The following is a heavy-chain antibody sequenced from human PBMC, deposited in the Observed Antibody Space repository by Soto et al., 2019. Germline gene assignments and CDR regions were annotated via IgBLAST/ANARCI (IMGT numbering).Heavy chain of an antibody. CDR2: IYGTGNT. J-gene: IGHJ6*02. D-gene: IGHD6-13*01. CDR3: RCSSRYSTDV. V-gene: IGHV4-39*01. Sequence: QLQLQESGPGLVKPSETLSLSCTVSGGSITSSCYWGCIRQPPGKGLEWIGRIYGTGNTYYNPSLKRRVTISADTSKNQFTLNLISVTAADTAVYYCRCSSRYSTDVWGQGATVTVSS. CDR1: GGSITSSCY.